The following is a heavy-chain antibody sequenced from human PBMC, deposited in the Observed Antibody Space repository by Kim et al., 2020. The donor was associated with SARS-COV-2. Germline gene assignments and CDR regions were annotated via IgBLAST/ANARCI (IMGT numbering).Heavy chain of an antibody. D-gene: IGHD3-22*01. V-gene: IGHV3-23*01. Sequence: GGSLRLSCAASGFTFTNYDMNWVRQAPGKGLEWVSGISGSGSSTYYVDSVKGRLTISRDNSKNTLYLQMNSLRAEDTAVYYCAKAYYYDSRRLFEYWGQGTLVTVSS. CDR3: AKAYYYDSRRLFEY. CDR1: GFTFTNYD. J-gene: IGHJ4*02. CDR2: ISGSGSST.